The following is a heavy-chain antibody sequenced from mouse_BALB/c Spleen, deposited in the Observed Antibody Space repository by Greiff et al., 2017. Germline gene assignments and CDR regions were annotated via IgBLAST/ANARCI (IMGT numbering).Heavy chain of an antibody. J-gene: IGHJ1*01. D-gene: IGHD1-1*01. CDR1: GFTFSSYA. CDR2: ISSGGST. V-gene: IGHV5-6-5*01. Sequence: EVQVVESGGGLVKPGGSLKLSCAASGFTFSSYAMSWVRQTPEKRLEWVASISSGGSTYYPDSVKGRFTISRDNARNILYLQMSSLRSEDTAMYYCARCDYYGSSYWYFDVWGAGTTVTVSS. CDR3: ARCDYYGSSYWYFDV.